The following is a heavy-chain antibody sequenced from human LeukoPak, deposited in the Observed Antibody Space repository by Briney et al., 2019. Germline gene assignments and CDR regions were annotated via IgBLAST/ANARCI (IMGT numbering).Heavy chain of an antibody. Sequence: GGPLRLSCEASGFTFGSHAMYWVRQAPGKGLEWVAGIFGSGGSPHYADPVKGRFTISRDNSRNTVYLQINSLRAEDTAVYYCGKTTVGYSSGQKPAWPVDYWGQGTLVTVSS. D-gene: IGHD5-18*01. V-gene: IGHV3-23*01. J-gene: IGHJ4*02. CDR1: GFTFGSHA. CDR3: GKTTVGYSSGQKPAWPVDY. CDR2: IFGSGGSP.